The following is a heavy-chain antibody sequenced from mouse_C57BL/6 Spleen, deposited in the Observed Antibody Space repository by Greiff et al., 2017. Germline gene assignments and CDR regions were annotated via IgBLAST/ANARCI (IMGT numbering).Heavy chain of an antibody. CDR1: GYTFTSYW. D-gene: IGHD1-1*01. CDR3: ARRGGYYYGSSSAMDY. V-gene: IGHV1-55*01. Sequence: VQLQQSGAELVKPGASVKMSCKASGYTFTSYWITWVKQRPGPGLEWIGDIYPGSGSTNYNEKFKSKATLTVDTSSSTAYMQLSSLTSEDSAVYYCARRGGYYYGSSSAMDYWGQGTSVTVSS. J-gene: IGHJ4*01. CDR2: IYPGSGST.